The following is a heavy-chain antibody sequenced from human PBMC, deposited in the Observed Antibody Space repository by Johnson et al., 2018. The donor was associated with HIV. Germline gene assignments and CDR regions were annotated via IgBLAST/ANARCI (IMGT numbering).Heavy chain of an antibody. J-gene: IGHJ3*02. D-gene: IGHD3-10*01. CDR1: GFSFSNYA. Sequence: QVQLVESGGGVVQPGRSLRLSCEASGFSFSNYAMHWVRQAPGKGLEWVAVISYDGSNKYYADSVKGRFTISRDNSKNTLYLQINSLRAEDTAVYYCAIGGLISMVRGVKWAFDIWGQGTMVTVSS. V-gene: IGHV3-30-3*01. CDR2: ISYDGSNK. CDR3: AIGGLISMVRGVKWAFDI.